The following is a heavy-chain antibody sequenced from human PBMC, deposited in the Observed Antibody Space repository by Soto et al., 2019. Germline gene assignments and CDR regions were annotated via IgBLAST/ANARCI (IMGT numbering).Heavy chain of an antibody. D-gene: IGHD5-18*01. CDR3: AREVTYYFDY. V-gene: IGHV4-59*01. CDR1: GGSISSYY. Sequence: SETLSLTCTVSGGSISSYYWSWIRQPPGKGLEWIGYIYYSGSTNYNPSLKSRVTISVDTSKNQFSLKLSSVPAADTAVYYCAREVTYYFDYWGQGTLVTVSS. J-gene: IGHJ4*02. CDR2: IYYSGST.